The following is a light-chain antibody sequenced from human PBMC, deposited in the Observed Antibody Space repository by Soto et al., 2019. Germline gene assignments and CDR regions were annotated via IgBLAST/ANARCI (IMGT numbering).Light chain of an antibody. CDR3: QQYGSSPWT. CDR1: QSVSSN. V-gene: IGKV3-20*01. CDR2: GAS. Sequence: EIVITKSPATLSVFQGERARLSCRASQSVSSNLAWYQQKPGQAPRLLIYGASSRATGIPDRFSGSGSGTDFTLTISRLEPEDFAVYYCQQYGSSPWTFGQGTKVDI. J-gene: IGKJ1*01.